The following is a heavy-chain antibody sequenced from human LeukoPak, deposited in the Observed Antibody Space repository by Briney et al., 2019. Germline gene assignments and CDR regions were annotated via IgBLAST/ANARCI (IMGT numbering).Heavy chain of an antibody. CDR3: ASWGYCSGANCYSGSYDY. J-gene: IGHJ4*02. Sequence: SETLSLTCTVSGGSFNSYYWTWIRQPPGKGPEWIGYIYSSGSTNFNPSLKSRVAMSVDTSKNHFSLKLSSMTSADTDVYYCASWGYCSGANCYSGSYDYWGQGTLVTVSS. D-gene: IGHD2-15*01. CDR1: GGSFNSYY. CDR2: IYSSGST. V-gene: IGHV4-59*01.